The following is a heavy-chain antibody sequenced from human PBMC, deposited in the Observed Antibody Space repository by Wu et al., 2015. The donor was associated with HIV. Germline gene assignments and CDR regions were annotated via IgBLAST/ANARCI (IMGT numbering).Heavy chain of an antibody. CDR2: INDDSGDT. CDR3: ARRQKLELNNYHFDY. D-gene: IGHD1-7*01. V-gene: IGHV1-2*02. Sequence: QVQLVQSGAEVKKPGASVKVSCKASGYTFTGYYMHWVRQAPGQGLEWMGWINDDSGDTKYAQKFQGRVTMTRDTSISTAYMELSRLTSDDLAVYYCARRQKLELNNYHFDYWGQGTLVTVSS. CDR1: GYTFTGYY. J-gene: IGHJ4*02.